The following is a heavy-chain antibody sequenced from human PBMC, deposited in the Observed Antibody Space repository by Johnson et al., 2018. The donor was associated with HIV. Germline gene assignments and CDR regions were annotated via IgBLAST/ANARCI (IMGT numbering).Heavy chain of an antibody. CDR3: AKDYDSRGYGDTEKGGEAWDI. J-gene: IGHJ3*02. V-gene: IGHV3-9*01. CDR1: GFTFDDYA. D-gene: IGHD3-22*01. Sequence: VQLVESGGGLVKPGGSLRLSCAASGFTFDDYAMHWVRQAPGKGLEWVSGISWNSGSIGYADSVKGRFTLSSDNATNSLYLQMNSLRAEDTALYYCAKDYDSRGYGDTEKGGEAWDIWGQGTMVTVSS. CDR2: ISWNSGSI.